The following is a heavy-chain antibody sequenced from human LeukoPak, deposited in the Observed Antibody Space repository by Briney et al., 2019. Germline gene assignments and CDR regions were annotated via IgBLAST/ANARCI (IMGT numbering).Heavy chain of an antibody. D-gene: IGHD1-7*01. CDR3: ARPPYNWNYGAFDI. CDR2: IKQDGSEK. Sequence: GGSLRLSCAASGFTFSSYWMSWVRQAPGKGPEWVANIKQDGSEKYYVDSVKGRFTISRDNAKNSLYLQMNSLRAEDTAVYYCARPPYNWNYGAFDIWGQGTMVTVSS. V-gene: IGHV3-7*01. J-gene: IGHJ3*02. CDR1: GFTFSSYW.